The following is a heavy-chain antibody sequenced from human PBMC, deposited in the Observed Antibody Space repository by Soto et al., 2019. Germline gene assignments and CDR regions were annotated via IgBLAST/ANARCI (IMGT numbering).Heavy chain of an antibody. J-gene: IGHJ5*02. D-gene: IGHD2-15*01. Sequence: SETLSLTCTVSGGSISSSSYYWGWIRQPPGKGLEWIGSIYYSGSTYYNPSLKSRVTISVDTSKNQFSLKLTSVTAADTAVYYCSSNYKMVVVAAFDPWGQGTLVTVSS. V-gene: IGHV4-39*01. CDR2: IYYSGST. CDR1: GGSISSSSYY. CDR3: SSNYKMVVVAAFDP.